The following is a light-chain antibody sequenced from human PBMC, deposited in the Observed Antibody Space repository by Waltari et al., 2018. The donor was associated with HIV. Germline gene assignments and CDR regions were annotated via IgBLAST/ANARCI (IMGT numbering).Light chain of an antibody. CDR1: SSDIGVYNY. Sequence: QSALTQPRSVSGSPGQSVTISCTGTSSDIGVYNYVSWYQQHPGKAPKLVIYDVSKRPSGVPDRFSGSKSGNTASLTISGLQPEDEADYHCCSYGGRRIFAGGTKLTVL. CDR2: DVS. J-gene: IGLJ2*01. V-gene: IGLV2-11*01. CDR3: CSYGGRRI.